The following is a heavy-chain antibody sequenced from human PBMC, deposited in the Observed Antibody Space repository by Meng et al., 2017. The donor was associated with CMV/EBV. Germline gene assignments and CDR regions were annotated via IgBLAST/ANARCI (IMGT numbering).Heavy chain of an antibody. CDR2: IIPILGIA. V-gene: IGHV1-69*10. CDR3: ARADYSNYPGGRDWYFDL. D-gene: IGHD4-11*01. CDR1: GSTFSSYA. Sequence: SVKVSCKASGSTFSSYAISWVRQAPGQGLEWMGGIIPILGIANYAQKFQGRVTITADKSTSTAYMELSSLRSEDTAVHYCARADYSNYPGGRDWYFDLWGRGTLVTVSS. J-gene: IGHJ2*01.